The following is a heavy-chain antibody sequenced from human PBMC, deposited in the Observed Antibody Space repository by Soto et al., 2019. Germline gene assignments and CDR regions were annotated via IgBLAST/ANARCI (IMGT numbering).Heavy chain of an antibody. D-gene: IGHD3-16*02. CDR1: GFTFSSYW. CDR3: VRYPRSVGGSYRPDY. CDR2: INSDGSIT. V-gene: IGHV3-74*01. J-gene: IGHJ4*02. Sequence: EVQLVESGGGLVQPGGSLRLSCAASGFTFSSYWMHWVRQVPEKGLVWVSRINSDGSITNYADAVKGRFTISRDNVKNTLYLQMNSLGAEDTAVYYCVRYPRSVGGSYRPDYWGQGTLVTVSS.